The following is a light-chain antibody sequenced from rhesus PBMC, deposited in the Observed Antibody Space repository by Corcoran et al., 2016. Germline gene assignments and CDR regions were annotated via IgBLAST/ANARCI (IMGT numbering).Light chain of an antibody. J-gene: IGKJ4*01. V-gene: IGKV1S14*01. Sequence: DIQMTQSPSALSASVGDTVTITCRASQDISSHLAWYQQKPGKAPKPLFYFTSNLQSGVPSRVSGSGSGTDCPLPISSLQPEDFAVYYCQQHHDYPHTFGGGTKVEIK. CDR1: QDISSH. CDR2: FTS. CDR3: QQHHDYPHT.